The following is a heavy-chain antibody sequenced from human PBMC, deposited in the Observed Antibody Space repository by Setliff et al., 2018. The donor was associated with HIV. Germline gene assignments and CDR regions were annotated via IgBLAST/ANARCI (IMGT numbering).Heavy chain of an antibody. J-gene: IGHJ4*02. CDR3: ARREYSSSSPPFDY. CDR2: IYYSGST. Sequence: TSETLSLTCTVSGGSISSSSYYWGWIRQPPGKGLEWIGTIYYSGSTYSNPSLKSRVTTSVDTSKNQFSLKLISVTAADTAVYYCARREYSSSSPPFDYWGQGTLVTVSS. D-gene: IGHD6-6*01. CDR1: GGSISSSSYY. V-gene: IGHV4-39*01.